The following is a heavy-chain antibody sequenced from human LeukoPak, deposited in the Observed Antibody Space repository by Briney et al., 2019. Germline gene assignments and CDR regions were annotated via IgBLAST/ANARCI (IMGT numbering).Heavy chain of an antibody. J-gene: IGHJ4*02. Sequence: PGGSLGLSCAASGLNFSSRWMNWVRQAPGQGLEWVANIKEDGSEKHYVDSVKGRFTISRDNGKNSLYLQMNSLRAEDTAVYYCARDSGWWRFDFWGQGTLVTVSS. V-gene: IGHV3-7*03. CDR2: IKEDGSEK. D-gene: IGHD6-13*01. CDR1: GLNFSSRW. CDR3: ARDSGWWRFDF.